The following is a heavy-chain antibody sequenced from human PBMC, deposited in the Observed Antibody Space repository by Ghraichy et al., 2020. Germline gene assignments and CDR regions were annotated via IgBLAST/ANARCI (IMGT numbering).Heavy chain of an antibody. J-gene: IGHJ6*02. CDR2: ISAYNGNT. V-gene: IGHV1-18*01. Sequence: ASVKVSCKASGFIFRSYGINWVRQAPGQGLEWMGWISAYNGNTNYAQKLQGRVTMTTDTSTSTAYMELRSLRSDDTAVYYCARDNYYYDSSGYKDTYRYGMDVWGQGTTVTVSS. CDR1: GFIFRSYG. CDR3: ARDNYYYDSSGYKDTYRYGMDV. D-gene: IGHD3-22*01.